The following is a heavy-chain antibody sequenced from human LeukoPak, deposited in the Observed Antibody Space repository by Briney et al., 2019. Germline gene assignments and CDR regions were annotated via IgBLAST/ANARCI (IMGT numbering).Heavy chain of an antibody. D-gene: IGHD6-19*01. CDR2: TYYSGST. V-gene: IGHV4-59*01. J-gene: IGHJ6*02. CDR1: GGSISSYY. CDR3: ARVDSGWNYYYYYYGMDV. Sequence: SETLSLTCTVSGGSISSYYWSWIRQPPGKGLEWIGYTYYSGSTNYNPSLKSRVTISVDTSKNQFSLKLSSVTAADTAVYYCARVDSGWNYYYYYYGMDVWGQGTTVTVSS.